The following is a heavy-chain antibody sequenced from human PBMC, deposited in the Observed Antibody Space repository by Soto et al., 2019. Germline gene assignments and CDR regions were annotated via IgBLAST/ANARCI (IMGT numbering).Heavy chain of an antibody. Sequence: SETLSLTCTVSGGSISSSSYYWGWIRRPPGKGLEWIGSIYYSGSTYYNPSLKSRVTISVDTSKNQFSLKLSSVTAADTAVYYCASRIAVAATDYYYYYGLDVWGQGTTVTVSS. V-gene: IGHV4-39*01. CDR3: ASRIAVAATDYYYYYGLDV. CDR1: GGSISSSSYY. J-gene: IGHJ6*02. CDR2: IYYSGST. D-gene: IGHD6-19*01.